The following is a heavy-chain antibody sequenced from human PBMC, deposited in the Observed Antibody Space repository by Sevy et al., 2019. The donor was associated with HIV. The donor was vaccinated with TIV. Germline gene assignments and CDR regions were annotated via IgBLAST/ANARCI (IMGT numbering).Heavy chain of an antibody. CDR3: ARPRYCSGGSCYSFDY. CDR1: GFTFSSYA. CDR2: ISYDGSNK. Sequence: GESLRLSCAASGFTFSSYAMHWVRQAPGKGLEGVAVISYDGSNKYYADSVKGRFTISRDNSKNTLYLQMNSLRAEDTAVYYCARPRYCSGGSCYSFDYWGQGTLVTVSS. D-gene: IGHD2-15*01. J-gene: IGHJ4*02. V-gene: IGHV3-30-3*01.